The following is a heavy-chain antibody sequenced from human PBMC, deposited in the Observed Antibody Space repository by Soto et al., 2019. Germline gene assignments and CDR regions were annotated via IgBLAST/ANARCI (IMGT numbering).Heavy chain of an antibody. V-gene: IGHV3-23*01. Sequence: PGGSLRLSCAASGFTFNNYPMTWVRQAPGKGLDWVSSIGGTGGATYYADSVKGRFTISRDNSKNTLYLQMNSLRAEDTALYYCAIPSMRVLGYWDQGTPVTVSS. J-gene: IGHJ4*02. CDR3: AIPSMRVLGY. CDR2: IGGTGGAT. CDR1: GFTFNNYP. D-gene: IGHD3-16*01.